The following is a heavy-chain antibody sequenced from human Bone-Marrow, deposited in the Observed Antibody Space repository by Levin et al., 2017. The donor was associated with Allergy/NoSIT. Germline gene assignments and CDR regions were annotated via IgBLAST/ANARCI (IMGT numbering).Heavy chain of an antibody. Sequence: GESLKISCAASEFTFDDYGMSWVRQAPGKGLEWVSGINWNGGSTAYIDSVKGRFTISRDNAKNSLYLQMNSLRAEDTALYFWARDMSGSYAFDYWGQGTLVSVSS. CDR1: EFTFDDYG. CDR2: INWNGGST. CDR3: ARDMSGSYAFDY. J-gene: IGHJ4*02. V-gene: IGHV3-20*04. D-gene: IGHD1-26*01.